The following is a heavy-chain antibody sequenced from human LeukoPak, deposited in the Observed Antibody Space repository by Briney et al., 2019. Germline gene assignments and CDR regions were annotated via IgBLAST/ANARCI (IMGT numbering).Heavy chain of an antibody. D-gene: IGHD3-16*01. V-gene: IGHV5-51*01. CDR3: ARGGLISSPWFDP. Sequence: GESLKISCKGSGYSFTSYWIGWVRQMPGKGLEWMGIIYLGDSDTRYSPSFQGLVTISADKSISTAYLQWSSLKASDTAIYFCARGGLISSPWFDPWGQGTLVTVSS. CDR1: GYSFTSYW. J-gene: IGHJ5*02. CDR2: IYLGDSDT.